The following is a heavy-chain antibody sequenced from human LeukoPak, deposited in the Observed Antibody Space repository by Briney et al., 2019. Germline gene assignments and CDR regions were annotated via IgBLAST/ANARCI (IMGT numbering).Heavy chain of an antibody. CDR2: INANSGGT. J-gene: IGHJ4*02. CDR1: GHTFTGYY. CDR3: ARGLLWFGEPIHFDN. Sequence: ASVRVSCKASGHTFTGYYMHWVQQAPGQGLEWMGWINANSGGTNYAQKFQGRVTMTRDTSISTAYMELSRLRSDGTAVYFCARGLLWFGEPIHFDNWGQGTLVTVSS. V-gene: IGHV1-2*02. D-gene: IGHD3-10*01.